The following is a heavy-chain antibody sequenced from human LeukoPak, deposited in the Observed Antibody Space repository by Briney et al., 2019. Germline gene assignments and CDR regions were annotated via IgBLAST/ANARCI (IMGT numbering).Heavy chain of an antibody. J-gene: IGHJ3*01. V-gene: IGHV5-51*01. Sequence: GESLKISCNVSGFNFTSYCVGWVRQMPGKGLEWMGLIYPGDSGPTYSPSFQGQVTISADKSISTAYLQWSSLQASDTAMYYCGMSGDRVPLQDDVFDVWGQGTMVTVST. CDR1: GFNFTSYC. CDR3: GMSGDRVPLQDDVFDV. D-gene: IGHD1-26*01. CDR2: IYPGDSGP.